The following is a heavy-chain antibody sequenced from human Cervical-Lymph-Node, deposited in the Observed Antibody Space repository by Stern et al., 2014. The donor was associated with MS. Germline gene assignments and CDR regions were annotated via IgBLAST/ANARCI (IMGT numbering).Heavy chain of an antibody. CDR3: AKGEASSITIAGTGIDY. Sequence: VQLEESGGGLVQPGRSLRLSCAASGFTFDDYAMHWGRQAPGKGLEWVSGVSWNSDAIDYAESVKGRFTISRNNAKNSLYLRMSSLRAEDTAFYFCAKGEASSITIAGTGIDYWGQGTLVTVS. CDR2: VSWNSDAI. V-gene: IGHV3-9*01. J-gene: IGHJ4*02. CDR1: GFTFDDYA. D-gene: IGHD6-13*01.